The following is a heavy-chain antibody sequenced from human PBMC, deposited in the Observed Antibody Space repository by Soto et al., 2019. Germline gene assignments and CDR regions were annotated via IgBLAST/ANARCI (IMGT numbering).Heavy chain of an antibody. CDR1: GFTFSNAW. CDR3: TTLSGSYNYFDY. CDR2: IKSKTDGGTT. J-gene: IGHJ4*02. Sequence: EVQLVESGGGLVKPGGSLRLSCAASGFTFSNAWMNWVRQAPGKGLEWVGRIKSKTDGGTTDYAAPVKGRFTISRDDSKNTLYLQVNSLKSEDTAVYYCTTLSGSYNYFDYWGQGTLVTVSS. D-gene: IGHD1-26*01. V-gene: IGHV3-15*07.